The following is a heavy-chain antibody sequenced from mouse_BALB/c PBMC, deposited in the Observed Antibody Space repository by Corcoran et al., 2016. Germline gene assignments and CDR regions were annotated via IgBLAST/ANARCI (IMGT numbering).Heavy chain of an antibody. CDR3: ARRAYYGSSHWYFDV. J-gene: IGHJ1*01. D-gene: IGHD1-1*01. Sequence: QVTLKESGPGILQPSQTLSLTCSFSGFSLSTSGMSVVGIRQPSGKGLEWLAHIWWNDDKYYNPALKSRLTISKDTSNNQVFLKMASVVTADTATYYCARRAYYGSSHWYFDVWGAGTTVTVSS. CDR2: IWWNDDK. V-gene: IGHV8-8*01. CDR1: GFSLSTSGMS.